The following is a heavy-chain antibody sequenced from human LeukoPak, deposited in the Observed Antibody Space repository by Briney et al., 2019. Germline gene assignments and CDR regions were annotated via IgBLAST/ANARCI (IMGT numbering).Heavy chain of an antibody. J-gene: IGHJ3*02. CDR3: ARPGGRRWLQLNAFDI. CDR1: GGTFSSYA. Sequence: SVKVSCKASGGTFSSYAISWVRQAPGQGLEWMGGIIPIFGTANYAQKFQGRVTITADESTSTAYMELSSLRSEDTAVYYCARPGGRRWLQLNAFDIWGQGTMVTVSS. D-gene: IGHD5-24*01. CDR2: IIPIFGTA. V-gene: IGHV1-69*01.